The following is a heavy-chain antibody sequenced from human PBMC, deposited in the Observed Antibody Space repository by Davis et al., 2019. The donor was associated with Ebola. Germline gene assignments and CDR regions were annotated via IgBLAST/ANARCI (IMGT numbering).Heavy chain of an antibody. D-gene: IGHD5-12*01. CDR1: DFTFSSHA. Sequence: GESLKISCAASDFTFSSHAMSWVRQAPGKGLECASVMSGSGGRTFYADSVKGRFTISRDNSKNTLYLQMNSLRSEDTAVYYCAKPHSQYSGYDRAPFDFWGQGTLVTVSS. CDR3: AKPHSQYSGYDRAPFDF. CDR2: MSGSGGRT. J-gene: IGHJ4*02. V-gene: IGHV3-23*01.